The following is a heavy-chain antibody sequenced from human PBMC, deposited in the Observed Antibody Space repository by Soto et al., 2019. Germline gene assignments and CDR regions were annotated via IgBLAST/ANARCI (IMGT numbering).Heavy chain of an antibody. CDR3: AIEKVGATSIHVFDI. D-gene: IGHD1-26*01. CDR1: GFTFSGSA. J-gene: IGHJ3*02. V-gene: IGHV3-73*01. CDR2: IRSKANNYAT. Sequence: GGSLRLSCAASGFTFSGSAMHWVRQASGKGLEWVGRIRSKANNYATAYAASVEGRFTISRDNAKNSLYLQMNSLRAEDTAVYYCAIEKVGATSIHVFDISGQGTMVTVSS.